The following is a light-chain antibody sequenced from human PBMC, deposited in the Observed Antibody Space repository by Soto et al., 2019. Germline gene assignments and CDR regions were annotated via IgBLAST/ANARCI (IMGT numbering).Light chain of an antibody. V-gene: IGKV3-11*01. Sequence: EIVLTQSPATLSLYPGERATLSCRASQSVSSNLAWYQQKPGQPPRLLIHDAANRATGVLARFSGSGSGTDFTLTISSLESEDFAVYYCQQRRNWLTFCGGTTVEIK. CDR3: QQRRNWLT. CDR2: DAA. CDR1: QSVSSN. J-gene: IGKJ4*01.